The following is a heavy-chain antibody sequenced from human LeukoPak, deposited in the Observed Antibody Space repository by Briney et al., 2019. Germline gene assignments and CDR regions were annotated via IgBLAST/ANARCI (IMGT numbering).Heavy chain of an antibody. J-gene: IGHJ4*02. V-gene: IGHV3-7*03. CDR1: GFTFSSYW. CDR2: IKQDGSEK. CDR3: ARDQSSGWYGGVWY. D-gene: IGHD6-19*01. Sequence: PGGSLRLSCAASGFTFSSYWMSWVRQAPGKGLEWVANIKQDGSEKYYVDSVKGRFTISRDNAKNSLYLQMNSLRAEDTALYYCARDQSSGWYGGVWYWGQGTLVTVSS.